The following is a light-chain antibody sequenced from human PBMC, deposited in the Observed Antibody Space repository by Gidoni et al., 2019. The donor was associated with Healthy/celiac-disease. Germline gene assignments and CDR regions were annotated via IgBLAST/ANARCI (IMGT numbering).Light chain of an antibody. Sequence: DSQMTQSPSSLSASVGDRVTITCRASQGISNYLAWYQQQPGKVPKLLSYAASTLQSGVPSRFSGSGSGTDFTLTISSLQPEDVATYYCQKYNSAPWTFGQGTKVEIK. V-gene: IGKV1-27*01. CDR3: QKYNSAPWT. CDR2: AAS. J-gene: IGKJ1*01. CDR1: QGISNY.